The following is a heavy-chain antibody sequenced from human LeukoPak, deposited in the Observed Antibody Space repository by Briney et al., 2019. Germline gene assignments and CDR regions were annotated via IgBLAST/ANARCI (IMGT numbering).Heavy chain of an antibody. J-gene: IGHJ4*02. CDR2: INPSGGST. D-gene: IGHD3-3*01. CDR1: GYTFTSYY. V-gene: IGHV1-46*01. CDR3: AGIFGVVIGGYYFDY. Sequence: ASVKVSCKASGYTFTSYYMHWVRQAPGQGLEWMGIINPSGGSTSYAQKFQGRVTITADESTSTAYMELSSLRSEDTAVYYCAGIFGVVIGGYYFDYWGQGTLVTVSS.